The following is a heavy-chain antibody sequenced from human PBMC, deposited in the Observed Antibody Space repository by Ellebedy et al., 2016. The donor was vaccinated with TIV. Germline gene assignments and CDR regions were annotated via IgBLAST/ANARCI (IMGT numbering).Heavy chain of an antibody. Sequence: GESLKISXAASGFTFSSYAMSWVRQAPGKGLEWVSAISGSGGSTYYADSVKGRFTISRDNSKNTLYLQMNSLRAEDTAVYYCAKSETAVASYNWFDPWGQGTLVTVSS. CDR3: AKSETAVASYNWFDP. D-gene: IGHD6-19*01. CDR2: ISGSGGST. V-gene: IGHV3-23*01. J-gene: IGHJ5*02. CDR1: GFTFSSYA.